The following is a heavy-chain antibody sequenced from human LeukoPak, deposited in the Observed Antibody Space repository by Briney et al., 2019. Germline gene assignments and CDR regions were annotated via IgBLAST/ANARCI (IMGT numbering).Heavy chain of an antibody. Sequence: GGSLRLSCAVSGFTFSNYAMSWVRQAPGEGLEWVSSISGSGANTFYADSVKGRFTISRDNAKNSLYLQMNSLRAEDTAVYYCARDTSRIVVVPAAIEFWGQGTLVTVSS. CDR3: ARDTSRIVVVPAAIEF. V-gene: IGHV3-23*01. CDR1: GFTFSNYA. CDR2: ISGSGANT. J-gene: IGHJ4*02. D-gene: IGHD2-2*02.